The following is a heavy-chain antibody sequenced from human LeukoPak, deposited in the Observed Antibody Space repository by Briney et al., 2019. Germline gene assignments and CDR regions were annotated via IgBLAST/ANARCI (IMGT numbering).Heavy chain of an antibody. CDR3: ARRIGYSSAWPHWYFDL. J-gene: IGHJ2*01. Sequence: SETLSLTCAVHGGSFSGYSWSWVRQPPGKGLEWIGEITHSGNTNYNSSLKSRVTISVDTSNNQFSLKLNSVTAADTSVYYCARRIGYSSAWPHWYFDLWGRGTLVTVSS. D-gene: IGHD6-19*01. CDR2: ITHSGNT. V-gene: IGHV4-34*01. CDR1: GGSFSGYS.